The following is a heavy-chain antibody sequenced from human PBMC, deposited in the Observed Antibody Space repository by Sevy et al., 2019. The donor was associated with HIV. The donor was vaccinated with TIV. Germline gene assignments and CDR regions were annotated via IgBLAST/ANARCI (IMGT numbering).Heavy chain of an antibody. CDR2: ISSSSSTI. CDR1: GFTFSSYS. V-gene: IGHV3-48*01. CDR3: ARGENPEYFQH. J-gene: IGHJ1*01. Sequence: GGSLRLSCAASGFTFSSYSMNWVRQAPGKGLEWVSYISSSSSTIYYADSVKGRFTISRDNAKNSLYLQMNSLRAEDTAVYYCARGENPEYFQHWGQGTLVTVSS.